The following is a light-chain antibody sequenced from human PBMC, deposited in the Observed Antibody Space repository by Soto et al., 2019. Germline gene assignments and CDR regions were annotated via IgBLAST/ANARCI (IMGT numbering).Light chain of an antibody. Sequence: DVQMTQSPSSLSEFVGDRVTITCRASQGIAPYLAWFQQKPGKVPKLLIYATSTLQSGVPSRFSGSGSGTDFTLTIISLQPEDVGTYYCQKYNSAPLTFGGGTKVEIK. CDR3: QKYNSAPLT. CDR1: QGIAPY. CDR2: ATS. J-gene: IGKJ4*01. V-gene: IGKV1-27*01.